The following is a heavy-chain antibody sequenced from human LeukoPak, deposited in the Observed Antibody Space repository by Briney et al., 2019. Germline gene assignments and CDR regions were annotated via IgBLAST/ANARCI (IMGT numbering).Heavy chain of an antibody. D-gene: IGHD6-19*01. V-gene: IGHV4-59*08. CDR2: IYYSGST. CDR3: ARLRGIAVAGPTEPLFDY. Sequence: SETLSLTCTVSGGSLTNFFWSWIRQPPGKGLEWIGYIYYSGSTNYNPSLKSRVTISVDTSKNQFSLKLSSVTAADTAVYYCARLRGIAVAGPTEPLFDYWGQGTLVTVSS. CDR1: GGSLTNFF. J-gene: IGHJ4*02.